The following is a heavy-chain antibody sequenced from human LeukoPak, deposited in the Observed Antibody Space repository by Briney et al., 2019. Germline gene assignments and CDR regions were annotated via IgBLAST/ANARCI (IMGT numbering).Heavy chain of an antibody. J-gene: IGHJ6*03. V-gene: IGHV3-53*01. CDR2: FYSGGYT. CDR3: ARDLAPGGEMAGMDV. CDR1: GFTVSVNY. Sequence: GGSLRLSCAASGFTVSVNYMSWVRQAPGKGLEWVSVFYSGGYTNYADSVKGRFTISRDNAKNSLYLQMNSLRAEDTAVYYCARDLAPGGEMAGMDVWGKGTTVTVSS. D-gene: IGHD3-16*01.